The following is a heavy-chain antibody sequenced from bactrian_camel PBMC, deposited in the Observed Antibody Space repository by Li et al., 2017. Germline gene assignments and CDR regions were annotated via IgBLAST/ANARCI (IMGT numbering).Heavy chain of an antibody. CDR3: TSAATSEKWVDFGY. CDR2: ISDGGSST. J-gene: IGHJ6*01. CDR1: GLTFSRYV. D-gene: IGHD3*01. V-gene: IGHV3S1*01. Sequence: HVQLVESGGGLVKPGGSLRLSCTVSGLTFSRYVMDWVRQAPGKGLEWVSSISDGGSSTKYADSVKGRFTISTDYAENTLYLQMNSLKTEDTAVYYCTSAATSEKWVDFGYWGQGTQVTVS.